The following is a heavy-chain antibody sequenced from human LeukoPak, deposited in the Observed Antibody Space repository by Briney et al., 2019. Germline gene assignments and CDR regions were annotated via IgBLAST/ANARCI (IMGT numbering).Heavy chain of an antibody. J-gene: IGHJ4*02. CDR3: ARSTYYYDSSAYPFDY. Sequence: PPETPCLTCTVSGGSISSGGYYWSWIRQHPGKGLEWIGYIYYSGSTYYNPSLQSRVTISVDTSKNQFSLKLSSVTAADTAVYYCARSTYYYDSSAYPFDYWGQGTLVTVSS. CDR1: GGSISSGGYY. V-gene: IGHV4-31*03. CDR2: IYYSGST. D-gene: IGHD3-22*01.